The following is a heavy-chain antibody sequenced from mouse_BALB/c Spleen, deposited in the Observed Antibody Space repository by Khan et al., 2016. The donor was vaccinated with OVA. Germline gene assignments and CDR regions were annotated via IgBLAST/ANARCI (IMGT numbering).Heavy chain of an antibody. D-gene: IGHD1-2*01. CDR1: GFIFSSYG. J-gene: IGHJ4*01. CDR2: ISSGGTYT. CDR3: TRFITTTTGDYYAMHY. V-gene: IGHV5-6*01. Sequence: EVELVESGGDLVNPGGSLKLSCAASGFIFSSYGMSWVRQTPDKRLEWVATISSGGTYTYYPDSVKGRFTISRDNAKNTLSLQMSSLKSEDTAMYYCTRFITTTTGDYYAMHYWGQGTSVTVSS.